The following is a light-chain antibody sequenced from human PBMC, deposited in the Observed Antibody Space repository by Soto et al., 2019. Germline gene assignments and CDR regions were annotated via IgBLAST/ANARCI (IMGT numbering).Light chain of an antibody. J-gene: IGKJ3*01. CDR1: RNISSW. V-gene: IGKV1-12*01. Sequence: DIQMTQSPSYVSASVGDTVTVTCRASRNISSWLAWYQVRPGKAPNLLIYGASTLQNGAPSRFSGSGSWTDFTLTVINLQPEDFATYYCQQGHNFPFTFGPGTKVDIK. CDR2: GAS. CDR3: QQGHNFPFT.